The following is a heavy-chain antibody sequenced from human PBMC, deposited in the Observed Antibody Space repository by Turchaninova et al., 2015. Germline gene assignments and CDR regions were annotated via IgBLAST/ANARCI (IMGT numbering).Heavy chain of an antibody. D-gene: IGHD3-16*01. Sequence: GASITSVGSYWTWIRQRPGKGLEWIGHIYYSETTYYNPSLKSRITISIDTSQNRFSLKVNSVTAADTAVYFCARGDSSIRRQEYNSPFGANYRMDVWGQGRTVTVSS. V-gene: IGHV4-31*02. CDR1: GASITSVGSY. CDR3: ARGDSSIRRQEYNSPFGANYRMDV. CDR2: IYYSETT. J-gene: IGHJ6*02.